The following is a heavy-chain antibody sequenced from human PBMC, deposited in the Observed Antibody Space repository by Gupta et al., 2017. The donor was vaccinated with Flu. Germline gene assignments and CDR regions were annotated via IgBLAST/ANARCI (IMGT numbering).Heavy chain of an antibody. CDR3: ARDTEYCSGGSCYEYGMDV. Sequence: QVQLQESGPGLVKPSETLSLTCTVSGGSISIYYWSWIRQPAGKGLEWIGRIYTSGSTNYNPSLKSRITMSVDTSKNQFSLKLSSVTAADTAVYYCARDTEYCSGGSCYEYGMDVWGQGTTVTVSS. V-gene: IGHV4-4*07. CDR2: IYTSGST. CDR1: GGSISIYY. J-gene: IGHJ6*02. D-gene: IGHD2-15*01.